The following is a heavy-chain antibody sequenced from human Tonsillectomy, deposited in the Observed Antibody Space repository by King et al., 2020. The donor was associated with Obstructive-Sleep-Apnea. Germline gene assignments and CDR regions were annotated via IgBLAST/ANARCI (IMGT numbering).Heavy chain of an antibody. Sequence: VQLVEYGGGVVQPGGSLRLSCVASGFIFSTYGMHWVRQAPGKGLEWVACIRFDGTNKYYADSVKGRFTISRDNSRNTLYLQMNSLRAEDTAVYYCAKGWFGDLSSIDYWGQGTLVTVSS. D-gene: IGHD3-10*01. V-gene: IGHV3-30*02. J-gene: IGHJ4*02. CDR3: AKGWFGDLSSIDY. CDR1: GFIFSTYG. CDR2: IRFDGTNK.